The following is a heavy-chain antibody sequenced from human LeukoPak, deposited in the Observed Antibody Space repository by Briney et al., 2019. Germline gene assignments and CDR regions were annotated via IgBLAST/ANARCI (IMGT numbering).Heavy chain of an antibody. D-gene: IGHD3-16*02. J-gene: IGHJ4*02. CDR1: GFTFSNAW. V-gene: IGHV3-15*01. CDR2: IKSKTDGGTT. Sequence: GGSLRLSCAASGFTFSNAWMSSVREAPGQGLEWVGRIKSKTDGGTTDYAAPVKGRFTISRADSKNTLYLQINSLKTEDTAVYYCTTRLMITFEGVIVNRFDYWGQGTLVTVSS. CDR3: TTRLMITFEGVIVNRFDY.